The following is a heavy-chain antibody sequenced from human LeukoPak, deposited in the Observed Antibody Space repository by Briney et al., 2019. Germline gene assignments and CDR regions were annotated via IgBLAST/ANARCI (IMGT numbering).Heavy chain of an antibody. Sequence: SETLSLTCTVSGGSISSYSWSWIRQPPGKGLECIGYIYYSGGTNYNPSLKSRVTISVDTSKNQFSLKLSCVTAADTAVYYCARDGPARWMDVWGQGTTVTVSS. D-gene: IGHD4-23*01. J-gene: IGHJ6*02. CDR2: IYYSGGT. CDR3: ARDGPARWMDV. CDR1: GGSISSYS. V-gene: IGHV4-59*01.